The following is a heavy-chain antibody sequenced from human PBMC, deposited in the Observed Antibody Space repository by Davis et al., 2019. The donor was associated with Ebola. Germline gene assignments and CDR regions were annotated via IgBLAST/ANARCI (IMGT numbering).Heavy chain of an antibody. CDR1: GYTFPSYG. CDR2: ISAYNGNT. D-gene: IGHD6-13*01. CDR3: ARTIAAADLFDY. V-gene: IGHV1-18*01. J-gene: IGHJ4*02. Sequence: ASVKVSCKASGYTFPSYGISWVRQAPGQGLEWMGWISAYNGNTNYAQKFQGRVTMTRDTSISTAYMELSRLRSDDTAVYYCARTIAAADLFDYWGQGTLVTVSS.